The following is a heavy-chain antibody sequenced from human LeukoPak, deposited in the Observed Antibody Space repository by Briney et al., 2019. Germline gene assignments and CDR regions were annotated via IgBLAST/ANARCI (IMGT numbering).Heavy chain of an antibody. CDR2: IYHSGKT. CDR1: GYSISSGYF. Sequence: SETLSLTCTVSGYSISSGYFWAWIRQPPGEGLEWIGNIYHSGKTYYNPSLKSRVTISVDTSKNQFSLNLSSVTAADTAVYYCARDPDGYCSGGSCYVNWFDPWGQGTLVTVSS. J-gene: IGHJ5*02. V-gene: IGHV4-38-2*02. D-gene: IGHD2-15*01. CDR3: ARDPDGYCSGGSCYVNWFDP.